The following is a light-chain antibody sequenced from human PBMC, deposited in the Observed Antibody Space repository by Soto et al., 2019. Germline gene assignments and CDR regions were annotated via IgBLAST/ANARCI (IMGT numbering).Light chain of an antibody. V-gene: IGKV3-15*01. J-gene: IGKJ1*01. CDR1: QSVSND. Sequence: EIVMTQSPATLSVSPGERATLSCRASQSVSNDLAWYHQKPGQAPRLLIYGASTRATGIPARFSGSGSGTEFTLTINSLQSEDFAVYYCQQYNNWPRTFGQGTKVEIK. CDR3: QQYNNWPRT. CDR2: GAS.